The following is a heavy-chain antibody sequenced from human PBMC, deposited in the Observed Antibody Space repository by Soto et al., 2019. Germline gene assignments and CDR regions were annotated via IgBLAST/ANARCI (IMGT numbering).Heavy chain of an antibody. Sequence: GGSLRLSCAASGFTFSSYWMSWVRQAPGKGLEWVANIKQDGSEKYYVDSVKGRFTISRDNAKNSLYLQMNSLRAEDTAVYYCASGPYYGDKIGWFDPWGQGTLVTVSS. D-gene: IGHD4-17*01. CDR2: IKQDGSEK. J-gene: IGHJ5*02. V-gene: IGHV3-7*05. CDR3: ASGPYYGDKIGWFDP. CDR1: GFTFSSYW.